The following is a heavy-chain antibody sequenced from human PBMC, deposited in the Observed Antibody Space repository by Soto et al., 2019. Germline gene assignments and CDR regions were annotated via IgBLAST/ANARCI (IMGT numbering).Heavy chain of an antibody. CDR1: GASISSYY. D-gene: IGHD3-16*02. V-gene: IGHV4-59*01. Sequence: SETLSLTCTVSGASISSYYWSWIRQPPGKGLEWIGYIYYSGSTNYNPSLKSRVTISVDTSKNQFSLKLSSVTAADTAVYYCARVPLSWGQGTLVTVSS. J-gene: IGHJ4*02. CDR3: ARVPLS. CDR2: IYYSGST.